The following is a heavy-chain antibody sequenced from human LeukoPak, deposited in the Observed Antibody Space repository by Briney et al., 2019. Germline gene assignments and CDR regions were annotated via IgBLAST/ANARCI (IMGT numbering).Heavy chain of an antibody. V-gene: IGHV3-48*01. Sequence: GGSLRLSCAASGFTFSSYWMSWVRQAPGKGLEWVSYISSRNRTIYYADSVKGRLTISRDNAKNTLYLQMNSLRAEDTAVYYCASRVYSSSWYGDDAFDIWGQGTMVTVSS. D-gene: IGHD6-13*01. J-gene: IGHJ3*02. CDR2: ISSRNRTI. CDR1: GFTFSSYW. CDR3: ASRVYSSSWYGDDAFDI.